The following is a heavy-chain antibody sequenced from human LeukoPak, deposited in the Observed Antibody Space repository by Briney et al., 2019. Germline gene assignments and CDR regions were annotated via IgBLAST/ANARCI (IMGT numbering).Heavy chain of an antibody. D-gene: IGHD3-10*01. CDR3: ARPLLYYYGSETYFWFDL. CDR2: ISSSSRFI. CDR1: GFTFNSYS. Sequence: GGSLRLSCAASGFTFNSYSMNWFRQAPGKGLEWVSSISSSSRFIYYADSVKGRFTISRDSAENTLYLQMKSLKAEDTAFYYCARPLLYYYGSETYFWFDLWGQGTLVTVSS. V-gene: IGHV3-21*01. J-gene: IGHJ5*02.